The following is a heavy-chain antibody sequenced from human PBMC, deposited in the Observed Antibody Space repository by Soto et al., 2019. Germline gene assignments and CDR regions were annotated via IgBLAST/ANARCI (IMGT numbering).Heavy chain of an antibody. Sequence: GSLRLSSTASGFTCISYAMSWVRQATGKGLEWVSAISGSGGSTYYADSVKGRFTISRDNSKNTLYLQMNSLRAEDTAVYYCAKPYLWFGEIKASYYYYYYMDVWGKGTTVTVSS. D-gene: IGHD3-10*01. J-gene: IGHJ6*03. CDR1: GFTCISYA. CDR2: ISGSGGST. V-gene: IGHV3-23*01. CDR3: AKPYLWFGEIKASYYYYYYMDV.